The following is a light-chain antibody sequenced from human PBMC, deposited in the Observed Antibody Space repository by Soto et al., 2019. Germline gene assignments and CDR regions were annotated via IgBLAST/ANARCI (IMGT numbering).Light chain of an antibody. J-gene: IGKJ4*01. CDR3: QQRATPLT. CDR2: DAS. Sequence: EIVLTQSPATLSLSPGERATLSCRASQSVGSFLAWYQQKAVQSPRLLIYDASTRATGIPARFSSSGSGTVFTLTIRLLEPEDVAIYYCQQRATPLTFGGGTKVEIK. V-gene: IGKV3-11*01. CDR1: QSVGSF.